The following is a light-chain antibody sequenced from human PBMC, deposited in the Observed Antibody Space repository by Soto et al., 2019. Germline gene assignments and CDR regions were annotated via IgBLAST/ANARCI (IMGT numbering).Light chain of an antibody. CDR3: SSFTSGGTWV. Sequence: QSALTQPASVSGSPGQSITISCSGTSSDVESYNHVSWYQQHPGKVPKVMIYEVNNRPSGVSNRFSASKSGNTASLTISGLQAEDEATYYCSSFTSGGTWVFGGGTKLTVL. V-gene: IGLV2-14*03. J-gene: IGLJ3*02. CDR1: SSDVESYNH. CDR2: EVN.